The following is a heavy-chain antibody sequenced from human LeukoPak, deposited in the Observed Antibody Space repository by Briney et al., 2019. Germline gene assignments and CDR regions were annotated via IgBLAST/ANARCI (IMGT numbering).Heavy chain of an antibody. J-gene: IGHJ4*02. CDR2: ISYDGSNK. CDR1: GFTFSSYA. D-gene: IGHD6-19*01. V-gene: IGHV3-30*04. CDR3: ARDLHAGGIAVAGNGY. Sequence: PGGSLRLSCAASGFTFSSYAMHWVRQAPGKGLEWVAVISYDGSNKYYTDSVKGRFTISRDNSKNTLYLQMNSLRAEDTAVYYCARDLHAGGIAVAGNGYWGQGTLVTVSS.